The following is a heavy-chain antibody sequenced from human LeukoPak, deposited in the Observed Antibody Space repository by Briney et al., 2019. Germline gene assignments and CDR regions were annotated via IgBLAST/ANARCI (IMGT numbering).Heavy chain of an antibody. CDR2: INHSGST. Sequence: PSETLSLTCAVYGGSFSGYYWSWIRQPPGKGLEWIGEINHSGSTNHNPSLKSRVSISIDTSKNQFSLKLSFVTAADTAVYYCARESAYFGVKAFDMWGQGTKVTVSS. CDR1: GGSFSGYY. V-gene: IGHV4-34*01. CDR3: ARESAYFGVKAFDM. D-gene: IGHD3-3*01. J-gene: IGHJ3*02.